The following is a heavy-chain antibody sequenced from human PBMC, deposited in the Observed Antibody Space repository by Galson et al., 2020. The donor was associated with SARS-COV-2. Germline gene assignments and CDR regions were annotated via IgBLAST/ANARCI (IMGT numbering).Heavy chain of an antibody. V-gene: IGHV3-30*02. CDR3: AKSGVGGSG. CDR1: GFTFSTYG. D-gene: IGHD3-10*01. Sequence: QLGESLKISCAASGFTFSTYGMHWVRQTPGKGPAWVAFMRSEGSNEYYADSVKGRFTISRDNSKNTLFLQMNSLRPVDTAVYYCAKSGVGGSGWGQGALVTVSS. J-gene: IGHJ4*02. CDR2: MRSEGSNE.